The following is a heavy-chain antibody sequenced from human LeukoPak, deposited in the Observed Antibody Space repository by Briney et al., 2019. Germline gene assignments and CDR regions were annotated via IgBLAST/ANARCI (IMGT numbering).Heavy chain of an antibody. CDR3: ARDRRSGYDNSNYYYYYYMDV. CDR2: IYYSGSP. J-gene: IGHJ6*03. Sequence: KSTETLSLTCTVSGGSINSSSYYWGWIRQPPGKGLEWIGSIYYSGSPYYNPSLKSRVTISVDTSKKQFSLRLTSVTAADTAVYYCARDRRSGYDNSNYYYYYYMDVWGKGTTVTVSS. V-gene: IGHV4-39*07. D-gene: IGHD3-3*01. CDR1: GGSINSSSYY.